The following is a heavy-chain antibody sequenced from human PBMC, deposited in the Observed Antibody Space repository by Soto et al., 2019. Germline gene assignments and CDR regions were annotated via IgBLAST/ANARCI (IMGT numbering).Heavy chain of an antibody. Sequence: SETLSLTCTVSGGSISTSSYYLGLIRQPPGKGLEWIGSIYYSGITYYNPSLKSRVTMSVDTSKNQFSLKLSSVTAADTAVYHCARQEVDYCFDYWGQGTLVTVSS. CDR2: IYYSGIT. V-gene: IGHV4-39*01. CDR1: GGSISTSSYY. J-gene: IGHJ4*02. CDR3: ARQEVDYCFDY. D-gene: IGHD2-15*01.